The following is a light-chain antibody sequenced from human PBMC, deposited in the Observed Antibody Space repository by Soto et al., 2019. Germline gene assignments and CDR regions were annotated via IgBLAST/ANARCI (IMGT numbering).Light chain of an antibody. CDR1: SSNFGRHT. CDR3: AAWDDTLNGVV. V-gene: IGLV1-44*01. CDR2: TNT. J-gene: IGLJ2*01. Sequence: QPVLTQPPSASGTPGQSVTMSCSGSSSNFGRHTVSWYQQLPGTAPRLLIYTNTQRPSGVPDRFSGSKSGNSASLTISGLQSDDEAFYHCAAWDDTLNGVVFGGGTKLTVL.